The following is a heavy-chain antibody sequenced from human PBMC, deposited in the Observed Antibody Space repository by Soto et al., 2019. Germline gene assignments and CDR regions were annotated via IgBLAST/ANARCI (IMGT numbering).Heavy chain of an antibody. CDR1: GFTFSSYG. V-gene: IGHV3-30*18. CDR2: ISYDGSNK. D-gene: IGHD5-18*01. J-gene: IGHJ5*02. Sequence: QVQLVESGGGVVQPGRSLRLSCAASGFTFSSYGMHWVRQAPGQGLEWVAVISYDGSNKYYADSVKGRFTISRDNSKNTLYLQMNSLRAEDTAVYYCAKEGIQLWLNYWFDPWGQGTLVTVSS. CDR3: AKEGIQLWLNYWFDP.